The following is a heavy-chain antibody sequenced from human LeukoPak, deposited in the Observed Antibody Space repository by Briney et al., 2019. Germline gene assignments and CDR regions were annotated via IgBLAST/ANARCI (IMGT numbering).Heavy chain of an antibody. Sequence: SVQVSCKASGYTFPDYYMHWVRQAPGQGLEWMGWINPKSAGTNYEQNFQGRVTMTRDTSISTDHMELSRLSSDDTAVDYGARSIVGDPPIDNRGQGTLVTVSS. D-gene: IGHD1-26*01. V-gene: IGHV1-2*02. CDR1: GYTFPDYY. CDR2: INPKSAGT. CDR3: ARSIVGDPPIDN. J-gene: IGHJ4*02.